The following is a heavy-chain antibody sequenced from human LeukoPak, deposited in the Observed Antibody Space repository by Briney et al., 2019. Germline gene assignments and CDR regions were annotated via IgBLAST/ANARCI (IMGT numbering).Heavy chain of an antibody. Sequence: GGSLRLSCAASGFTFSSYAMHWVRQAPGKGLEWVAVISYDGSNKYYADSVKGRFTISRDNAKNSLYLQMNSLRAEDTALYYCARAPLSSGTLDYWGQGTLVTVSS. CDR2: ISYDGSNK. D-gene: IGHD1-26*01. CDR1: GFTFSSYA. V-gene: IGHV3-30*04. CDR3: ARAPLSSGTLDY. J-gene: IGHJ4*02.